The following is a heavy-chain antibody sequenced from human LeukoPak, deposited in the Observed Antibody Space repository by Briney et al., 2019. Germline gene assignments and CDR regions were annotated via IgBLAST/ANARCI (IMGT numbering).Heavy chain of an antibody. CDR3: ARLAYYYDSSGKPLYYFDY. Sequence: PSETLSLTCAVYGGSFSGYYWSWLRQPPGKGLEWIGEINHSGSTNYNPSLKSRVTISVDTSKNQFSLKLSSVTAADTAVYYCARLAYYYDSSGKPLYYFDYWGQGTLVTVSS. V-gene: IGHV4-34*01. CDR1: GGSFSGYY. J-gene: IGHJ4*02. D-gene: IGHD3-22*01. CDR2: INHSGST.